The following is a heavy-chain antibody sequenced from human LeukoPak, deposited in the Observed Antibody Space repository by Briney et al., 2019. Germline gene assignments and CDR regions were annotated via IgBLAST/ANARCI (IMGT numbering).Heavy chain of an antibody. V-gene: IGHV3-66*01. Sequence: GGSLRLSCAASGFTFSSYDMSWVRQAPGKGLEWVSVIYSGGSTYYADSVKGRFTISRDNYKNTLYLQMNSLRAEDTAVYYCARDFGGDYDILTAYYNHGDAFDIWGQGTMVTVSS. J-gene: IGHJ3*02. D-gene: IGHD3-9*01. CDR3: ARDFGGDYDILTAYYNHGDAFDI. CDR1: GFTFSSYD. CDR2: IYSGGST.